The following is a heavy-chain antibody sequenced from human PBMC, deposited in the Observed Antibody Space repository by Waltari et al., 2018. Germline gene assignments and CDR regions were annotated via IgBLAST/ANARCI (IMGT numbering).Heavy chain of an antibody. V-gene: IGHV1-18*01. CDR3: ARDRRRFGSGVADGCDF. D-gene: IGHD3-3*01. CDR2: ISFNNGNT. J-gene: IGHJ3*01. Sequence: QVQLVQSGAEVKKPGASMKVSCKASGYNFSTYDITWVRQAPGQGLEWMGWISFNNGNTNYAQQFKGRCTMTTDTSTKTAYMELRSLRSEDTAVYYCARDRRRFGSGVADGCDFWGQGTIVTVSS. CDR1: GYNFSTYD.